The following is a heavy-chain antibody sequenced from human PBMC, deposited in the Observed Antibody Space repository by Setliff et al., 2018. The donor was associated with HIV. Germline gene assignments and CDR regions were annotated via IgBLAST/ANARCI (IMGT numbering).Heavy chain of an antibody. J-gene: IGHJ4*02. Sequence: SETLSLTCAVYGGSFSGYYWTWIRQPPEKGLEWIGEINHSGSTNYNPSLKSRVTISVDTSKNQFSLKLSSVTAADTAVYYCARPALGIGGGSRFDNWGQGTRVTVSS. CDR3: ARPALGIGGGSRFDN. CDR2: INHSGST. CDR1: GGSFSGYY. V-gene: IGHV4-34*01. D-gene: IGHD3-10*01.